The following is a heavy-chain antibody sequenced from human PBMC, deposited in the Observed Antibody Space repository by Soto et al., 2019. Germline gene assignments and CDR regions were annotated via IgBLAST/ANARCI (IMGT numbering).Heavy chain of an antibody. V-gene: IGHV3-23*01. CDR3: ARGCAYSDYDLEY. J-gene: IGHJ4*02. CDR1: GFTFSSYA. D-gene: IGHD4-17*01. Sequence: LRLSCAASGFTFSSYAMTWVRQAPGQGLEWVSGVSGAGGSAYYADSVKGRFTISSDKSTNTLYLHMNSLRAEDTAVYYCARGCAYSDYDLEYWGQGTLVTVSS. CDR2: VSGAGGSA.